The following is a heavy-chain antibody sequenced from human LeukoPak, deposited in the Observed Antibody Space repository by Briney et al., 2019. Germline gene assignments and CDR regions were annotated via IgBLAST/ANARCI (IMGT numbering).Heavy chain of an antibody. Sequence: SETLSLTCTVSGGSISSGSYYWSWIRQPAGKGLEYIGRIYTSGSTNYNPSLKSRVTISVDTSKNHFSLKLSSVTAADTAVYYCARDQTYSGSGIYTYFDYWGQGILVTVSS. CDR3: ARDQTYSGSGIYTYFDY. CDR1: GGSISSGSYY. D-gene: IGHD3-10*01. J-gene: IGHJ4*02. V-gene: IGHV4-61*02. CDR2: IYTSGST.